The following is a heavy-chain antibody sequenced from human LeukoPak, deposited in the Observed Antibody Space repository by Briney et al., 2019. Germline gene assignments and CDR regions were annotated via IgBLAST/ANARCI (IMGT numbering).Heavy chain of an antibody. CDR1: GFTFDDYG. CDR2: ISGSGGST. J-gene: IGHJ1*01. CDR3: AKAGAYCGGDCYWDFQH. Sequence: GGSLRLSCAASGFTFDDYGMSWVRQAPGKGLEWVSAISGSGGSTYYADSVKGRFTISRDNSKNTLYLQMNSLRAEDTAVYYCAKAGAYCGGDCYWDFQHWGQGTLVTVSS. D-gene: IGHD2-21*01. V-gene: IGHV3-23*01.